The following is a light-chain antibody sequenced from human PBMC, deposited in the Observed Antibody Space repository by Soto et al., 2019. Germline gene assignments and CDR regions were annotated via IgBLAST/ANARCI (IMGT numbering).Light chain of an antibody. V-gene: IGKV2-30*01. J-gene: IGKJ2*01. CDR2: YVS. CDR3: LQYTHWPQT. Sequence: DVMITQSPLALPVTLAEQAFISFTSIRGLVYRNGNTFLDWFFQRPGQSPRRLIYYVSNRDFGVPDRFSGSGSGTDFTLHISRVEAEDVGVYSCLQYTHWPQTFGQGTKVDIK. CDR1: RGLVYRNGNTF.